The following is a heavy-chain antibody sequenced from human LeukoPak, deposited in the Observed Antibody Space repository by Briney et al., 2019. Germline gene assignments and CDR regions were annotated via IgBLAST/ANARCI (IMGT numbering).Heavy chain of an antibody. CDR3: AREGLRNSVDY. Sequence: GGSLRLSCAASGFTFSSYEMTWVRQAPGKGLEWVSYISSSGSTIYYADSVKGRFTISRDNAKNSLYLQMNSLRAEDTAVYYCAREGLRNSVDYWGQGTLVTVSS. J-gene: IGHJ4*02. CDR1: GFTFSSYE. V-gene: IGHV3-48*03. D-gene: IGHD1-26*01. CDR2: ISSSGSTI.